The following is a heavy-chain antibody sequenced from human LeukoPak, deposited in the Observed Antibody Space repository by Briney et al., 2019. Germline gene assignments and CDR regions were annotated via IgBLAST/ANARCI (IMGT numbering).Heavy chain of an antibody. V-gene: IGHV1-2*06. CDR1: GYTFTGYY. J-gene: IGHJ4*02. Sequence: ASVKVSCKASGYTFTGYYMHWVRQAPGQGLEWMGRINPSSGSTNYAKKWQGKVTMTRDTSISTAYMELSRLRSDDTAVYYCAKNYGSGSQYYFDYWGQGTLVTVSS. D-gene: IGHD3-10*01. CDR2: INPSSGST. CDR3: AKNYGSGSQYYFDY.